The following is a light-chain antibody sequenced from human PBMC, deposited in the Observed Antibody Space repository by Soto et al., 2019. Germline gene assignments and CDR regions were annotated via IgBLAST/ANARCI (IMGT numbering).Light chain of an antibody. Sequence: EMVMTQSPATLSVSLGERATLSCRASQSVRTKLVWYQQKPGQAPRLLIYGASTRATGIPARFSGSGYGTEFILIISNLQSEDFAVYYCQQHDQGWTFGQGTKVEIK. J-gene: IGKJ1*01. CDR2: GAS. CDR3: QQHDQGWT. CDR1: QSVRTK. V-gene: IGKV3-15*01.